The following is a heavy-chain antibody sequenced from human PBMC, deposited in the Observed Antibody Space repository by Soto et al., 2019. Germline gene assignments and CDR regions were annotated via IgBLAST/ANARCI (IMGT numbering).Heavy chain of an antibody. Sequence: GGSLRLSCAASGFTFSSYWMSWVRQAPGKGLEWVANIKQDGSEKYYVDSVKGRFTISRDNAKNSLYLQMNSLRAEDTAVYYWARLPTDFWSGYYRSQGGWGQGTLVTVSS. J-gene: IGHJ4*02. CDR2: IKQDGSEK. V-gene: IGHV3-7*01. CDR1: GFTFSSYW. CDR3: ARLPTDFWSGYYRSQGG. D-gene: IGHD3-3*01.